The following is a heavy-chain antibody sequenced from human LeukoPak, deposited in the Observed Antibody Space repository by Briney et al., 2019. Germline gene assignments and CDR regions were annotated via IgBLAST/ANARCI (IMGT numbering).Heavy chain of an antibody. CDR1: GGSISSSSYY. CDR3: ARTSERYYYMDV. J-gene: IGHJ6*03. D-gene: IGHD1-1*01. CDR2: IYYSGST. Sequence: PSETLSLTCTVSGGSISSSSYYWGWIRQPPGKGLEWIGSIYYSGSTYYNPSLKSRVTISVDTSKNQFSLKLSSVTAADTAVYYCARTSERYYYMDVWGKGTTVTVSS. V-gene: IGHV4-39*07.